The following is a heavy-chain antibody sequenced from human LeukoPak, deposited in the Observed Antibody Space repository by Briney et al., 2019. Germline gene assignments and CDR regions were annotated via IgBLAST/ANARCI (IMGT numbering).Heavy chain of an antibody. CDR3: ARTILPAQNAGAFDT. V-gene: IGHV4-31*03. Sequence: SETLSLTCTVSGGSIRSGGYYWSWIRQHPGKGLEWIGNIYYSGSTSYNPSLKSRVTISVDTSKNQFSLKLNSVTAADTAVYYCARTILPAQNAGAFDTWGPGTMVTVAS. D-gene: IGHD2-2*01. CDR2: IYYSGST. J-gene: IGHJ3*02. CDR1: GGSIRSGGYY.